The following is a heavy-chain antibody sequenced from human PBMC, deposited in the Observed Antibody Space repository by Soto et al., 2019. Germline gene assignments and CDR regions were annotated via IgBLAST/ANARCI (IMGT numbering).Heavy chain of an antibody. CDR3: AREDIFTIFGVVPYGMDV. D-gene: IGHD3-3*01. V-gene: IGHV3-33*01. J-gene: IGHJ6*02. CDR1: GFTFSSYG. Sequence: GGSLRLSCAASGFTFSSYGMHWVRQAPGKGLEWVAVIWYDGSNKYYADSVKGRFTISRDNSKNTLYLQMNSLRAEDTAVYYCAREDIFTIFGVVPYGMDVWGQGTTVTVSS. CDR2: IWYDGSNK.